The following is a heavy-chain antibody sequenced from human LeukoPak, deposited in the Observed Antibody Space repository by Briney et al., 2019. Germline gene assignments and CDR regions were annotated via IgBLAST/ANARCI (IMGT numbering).Heavy chain of an antibody. J-gene: IGHJ4*02. CDR2: ISGSGGST. CDR1: GFTFSSYA. V-gene: IGHV3-23*01. Sequence: GGSLRLSCAASGFTFSSYAMSLVRQAPGKGLEWASAISGSGGSTFYADSVKGRFTISRDNSKNTLYLQMNSLRAEDTAVYYCAITSYYGSGSYSPYFDYWGQGTLVTVSS. D-gene: IGHD3-10*01. CDR3: AITSYYGSGSYSPYFDY.